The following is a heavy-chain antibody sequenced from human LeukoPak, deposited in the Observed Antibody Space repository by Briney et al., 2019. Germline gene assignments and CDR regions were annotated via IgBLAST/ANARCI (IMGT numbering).Heavy chain of an antibody. CDR3: ARSDEWLDAFDI. V-gene: IGHV4-59*12. J-gene: IGHJ3*02. D-gene: IGHD3-3*01. Sequence: SETLSLTCTVSGGSISSDYWSWIRQPPGKGLEWIAYIYYSGSTSYNPSLKSRVTISVDTSKNQFSLKLSSVTAADTAVYYCARSDEWLDAFDIWGQGTMVTVSS. CDR2: IYYSGST. CDR1: GGSISSDY.